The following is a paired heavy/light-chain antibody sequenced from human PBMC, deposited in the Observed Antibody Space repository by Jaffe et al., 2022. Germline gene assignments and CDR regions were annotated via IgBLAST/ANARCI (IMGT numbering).Heavy chain of an antibody. CDR2: IRYDGSNK. D-gene: IGHD2-15*01. CDR3: VGGHCSGGSCYHGTYDAFDI. J-gene: IGHJ3*02. V-gene: IGHV3-30*02. CDR1: GFTFSSYG. Sequence: QVQLVESGGGVVQPGGSLRLSCAASGFTFSSYGMHWVRQAPGKGLEWVAFIRYDGSNKYYADSVKGRFTISRDNSKNTLYLQMNSLRAEDTAVYYCVGGHCSGGSCYHGTYDAFDIWGQGTMVTVSS.
Light chain of an antibody. CDR3: QSYDSSNRIWV. Sequence: NFMLTQPHSVSESPGKTVTISCTRSSGSIASNYVQWYQQRPGSSPTTVIYEDNQRPSGVPDRFSGSIDSSSNSASLTISGLKTEDEADYYCQSYDSSNRIWVFGGGTKLTVL. CDR2: EDN. CDR1: SGSIASNY. V-gene: IGLV6-57*01. J-gene: IGLJ3*02.